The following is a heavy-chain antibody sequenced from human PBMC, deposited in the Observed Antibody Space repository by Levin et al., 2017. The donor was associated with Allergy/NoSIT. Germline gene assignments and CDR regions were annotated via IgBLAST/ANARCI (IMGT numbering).Heavy chain of an antibody. V-gene: IGHV7-4-1*02. J-gene: IGHJ6*02. Sequence: ASVKVSCKASGYTFTSYAINWLRQAPGQGPEWMGWINTNNGNPRYAQGFTGRFVFSLDTSVSTAHLQISSLKAEDTAVYYCASDITVRGSKAMDVWGQGTTVTVSS. CDR1: GYTFTSYA. D-gene: IGHD3-10*01. CDR2: INTNNGNP. CDR3: ASDITVRGSKAMDV.